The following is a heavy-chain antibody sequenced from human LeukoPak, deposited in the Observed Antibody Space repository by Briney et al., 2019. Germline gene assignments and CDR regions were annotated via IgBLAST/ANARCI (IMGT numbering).Heavy chain of an antibody. CDR3: ARDLDWILFDY. D-gene: IGHD3-9*01. V-gene: IGHV3-74*03. J-gene: IGHJ4*02. Sequence: GGSLRLSCAASGFTFSTYWMHWVRQAPGKGLVWVARIRPEGTTTAYAASVKGRFTISRDNAKNTLFLQMNSLSAEDTAVYYCARDLDWILFDYWGQGTLVTVSS. CDR1: GFTFSTYW. CDR2: IRPEGTTT.